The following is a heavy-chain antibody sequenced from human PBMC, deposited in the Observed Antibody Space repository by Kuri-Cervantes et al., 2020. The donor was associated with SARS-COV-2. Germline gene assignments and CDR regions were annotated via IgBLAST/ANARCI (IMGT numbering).Heavy chain of an antibody. D-gene: IGHD5-18*01. CDR2: IHTGGST. CDR1: GGSISSGSYY. Sequence: SETLSLTCSVSGGSISSGSYYWSWIRQPAGKGLEWIGYIHTGGSTNYNPSLKSRVTISVDTSKNQFSLKLSSVTAADTAVYYCARVNKFRVVIQLLGLDYWGQGTLVTVSS. CDR3: ARVNKFRVVIQLLGLDY. J-gene: IGHJ4*02. V-gene: IGHV4-61*09.